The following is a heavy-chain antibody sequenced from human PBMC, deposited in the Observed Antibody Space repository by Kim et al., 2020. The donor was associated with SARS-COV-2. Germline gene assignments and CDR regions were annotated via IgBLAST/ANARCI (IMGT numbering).Heavy chain of an antibody. D-gene: IGHD3-22*01. V-gene: IGHV3-21*01. CDR3: ARDRRLYYSDNSGLKPYGMGV. J-gene: IGHJ6*02. CDR2: ISSSGNYK. Sequence: GGSLRLSCAASGFTFSSYSMHCVRQAPGKGLEWVSSISSSGNYKYYADSVKGRFTISRDNAKNSLYLQMNSLRAEDTAVYFCARDRRLYYSDNSGLKPYGMGVWGQGTTVTVSS. CDR1: GFTFSSYS.